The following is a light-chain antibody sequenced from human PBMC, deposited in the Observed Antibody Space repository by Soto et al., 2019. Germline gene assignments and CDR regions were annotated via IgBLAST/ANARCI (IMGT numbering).Light chain of an antibody. CDR3: QSYDTNRRGGSV. CDR1: SSNIGAGFD. J-gene: IGLJ1*01. V-gene: IGLV1-40*01. Sequence: QSVLTQSPSVSGAPGQSVSISCTGTSSNIGAGFDVHWYQQLPATAPKLLIYGNNNRPSGVPDRFSGSKSGTSASLASTGLQAEDEADYFCQSYDTNRRGGSVFGTGTKLTVL. CDR2: GNN.